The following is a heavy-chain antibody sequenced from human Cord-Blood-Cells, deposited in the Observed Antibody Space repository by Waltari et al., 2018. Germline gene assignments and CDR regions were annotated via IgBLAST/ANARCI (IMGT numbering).Heavy chain of an antibody. Sequence: QVQLVESGGGVVQPGRSLRLSCVASGFTFSSYGMHWVRQAPGKGLEWVAVIWYDGSNKYYADSVKGRFTISRDNSKNTLYLQMNSLRAEDMAVYYCARDYYGSGSYLYYYYYGMDVWGQGTTVTVSS. CDR1: GFTFSSYG. D-gene: IGHD3-10*01. CDR2: IWYDGSNK. V-gene: IGHV3-33*01. CDR3: ARDYYGSGSYLYYYYYGMDV. J-gene: IGHJ6*02.